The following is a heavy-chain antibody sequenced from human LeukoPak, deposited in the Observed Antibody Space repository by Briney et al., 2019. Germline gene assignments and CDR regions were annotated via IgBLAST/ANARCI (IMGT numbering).Heavy chain of an antibody. CDR3: ARGLWFGDNGDY. D-gene: IGHD3-10*01. V-gene: IGHV1-2*02. Sequence: ASVKVSCKASGYTFTGYHMHWVRQAPGQGLEWMGWINPNSGGTNYTQKFQGRVTMTRDTSISTAYMELSRLRSDDTAVYYCARGLWFGDNGDYWGQGTLVTVSS. CDR2: INPNSGGT. J-gene: IGHJ4*02. CDR1: GYTFTGYH.